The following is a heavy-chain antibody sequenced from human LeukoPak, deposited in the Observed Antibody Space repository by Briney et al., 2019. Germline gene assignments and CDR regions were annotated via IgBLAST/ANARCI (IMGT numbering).Heavy chain of an antibody. CDR2: ISAYNGNT. J-gene: IGHJ4*02. V-gene: IGHV1-18*01. Sequence: ASVKVSCKASGYTFTSYGISWVRQAPGQGLEWMGWISAYNGNTNYAQKLQGRVTMTTDTSTSTAYMELRSLRSDDTAVYYCARAQGYCSGGSCHIFDYWGQGTLVTVSS. D-gene: IGHD2-15*01. CDR1: GYTFTSYG. CDR3: ARAQGYCSGGSCHIFDY.